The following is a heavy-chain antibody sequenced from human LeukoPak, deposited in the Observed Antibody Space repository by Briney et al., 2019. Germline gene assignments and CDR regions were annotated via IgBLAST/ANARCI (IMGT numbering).Heavy chain of an antibody. CDR2: SYSGGST. CDR3: ARDPDSGYYGMDV. V-gene: IGHV3-66*01. D-gene: IGHD1-26*01. J-gene: IGHJ6*02. CDR1: AFTVSSNY. Sequence: GGSLRLSCPASAFTVSSNYMSTVRQTPGKGLERVSVSYSGGSTYYADSVKSRFTISRDNYKNTLYLQMNSLRAEDKAVYYCARDPDSGYYGMDVWGQGTTVTVSS.